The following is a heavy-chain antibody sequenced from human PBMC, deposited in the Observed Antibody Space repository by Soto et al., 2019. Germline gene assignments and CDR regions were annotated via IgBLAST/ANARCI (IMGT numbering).Heavy chain of an antibody. CDR3: ARDAVSDFWRRMSWFDP. Sequence: ASVKVSCKASGYTFTGYYMHWVRQAPGQGLEWMGWINPNSGGTNYAQKFQGWVTMTRDTPISTAYMELSRLRSDDTAVYYCARDAVSDFWRRMSWFDPWGQGTLVTVSS. CDR2: INPNSGGT. V-gene: IGHV1-2*04. D-gene: IGHD3-3*01. J-gene: IGHJ5*02. CDR1: GYTFTGYY.